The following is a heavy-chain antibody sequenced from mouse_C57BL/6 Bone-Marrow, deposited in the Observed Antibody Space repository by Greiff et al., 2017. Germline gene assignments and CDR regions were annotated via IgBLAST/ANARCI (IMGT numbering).Heavy chain of an antibody. Sequence: VQLQQPGAELVKPGASVKMSCKASGYTFTSYWITWVKQRPGQGLEWIGDIYPGSGSTNYNEKFKSKATLTVDTSSSTAYMQLSSLTSEYSAVYYCARHYYSNYWYFDVWGTGTTVTVSS. CDR2: IYPGSGST. V-gene: IGHV1-55*01. D-gene: IGHD2-5*01. CDR3: ARHYYSNYWYFDV. J-gene: IGHJ1*03. CDR1: GYTFTSYW.